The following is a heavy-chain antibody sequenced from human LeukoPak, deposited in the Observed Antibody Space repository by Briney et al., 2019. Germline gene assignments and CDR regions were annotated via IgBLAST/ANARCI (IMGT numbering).Heavy chain of an antibody. CDR1: GGSFSGYY. CDR3: ARVGVSRYGSGSYWYYFDY. J-gene: IGHJ4*02. CDR2: IYYSGST. V-gene: IGHV4-34*01. Sequence: PSETLSLTCAVYGGSFSGYYWSWIRQPPGKGLEWIGSIYYSGSTYYNPSLKSRVTISVDTSKNQFSLKLSSVTAADTAVYYCARVGVSRYGSGSYWYYFDYWGQGTLVTVSS. D-gene: IGHD3-10*01.